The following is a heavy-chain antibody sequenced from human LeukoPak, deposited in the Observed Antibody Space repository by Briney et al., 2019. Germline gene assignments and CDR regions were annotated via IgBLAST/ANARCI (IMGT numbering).Heavy chain of an antibody. D-gene: IGHD2-2*02. V-gene: IGHV4-59*01. Sequence: PSETLSLTCTVSGGSMSSYFWTWIRQPPGKGLEWIGYIYDSGSTNYNPSLKSRVTISVDTSKNQFSLKLSSVTAADTAVYYCARGICSSTNCYNVFDSWGQGSLVTASS. J-gene: IGHJ4*02. CDR2: IYDSGST. CDR1: GGSMSSYF. CDR3: ARGICSSTNCYNVFDS.